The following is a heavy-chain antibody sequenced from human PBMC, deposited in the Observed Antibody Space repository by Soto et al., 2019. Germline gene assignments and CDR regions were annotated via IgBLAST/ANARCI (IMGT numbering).Heavy chain of an antibody. D-gene: IGHD4-17*01. Sequence: PSETLSLTCTVSGGSISSYYWTWIRQPPGKGLEWIGYIYYSGSTNYNPSLKSRVTISVDTSKNQFSLKLSSVTAADTAVYYCASHPTVTESYFDYWGQGTLVTVPQ. CDR2: IYYSGST. CDR3: ASHPTVTESYFDY. J-gene: IGHJ4*02. V-gene: IGHV4-59*08. CDR1: GGSISSYY.